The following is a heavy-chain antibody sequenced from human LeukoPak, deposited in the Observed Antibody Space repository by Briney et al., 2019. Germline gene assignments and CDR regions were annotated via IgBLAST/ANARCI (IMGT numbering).Heavy chain of an antibody. CDR2: INPNSGGT. V-gene: IGHV1-2*02. J-gene: IGHJ5*02. D-gene: IGHD3-10*01. CDR3: ARVVGNWFDP. CDR1: GYTFTSFR. Sequence: GASVKVSCKASGYTFTSFRISWVRQAPGQGLEWMGWINPNSGGTNYAQKFQGRVTMTRDTSISTAYMELSRLRSDDTAVYYCARVVGNWFDPWGQGTLVTVSS.